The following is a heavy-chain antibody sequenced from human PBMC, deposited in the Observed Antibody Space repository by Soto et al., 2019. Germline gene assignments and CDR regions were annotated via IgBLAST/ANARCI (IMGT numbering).Heavy chain of an antibody. J-gene: IGHJ5*02. CDR3: ARIVGGEWFDP. Sequence: PSETLSLTCTVSGGSISSYYWSWIRQPPGKGLEWIGYIYYSGSTNYNPSLKSRVTISENTSKNQYTLKLSSVTAADTAVYSCARIVGGEWFDPWGQGTLVTVSS. CDR2: IYYSGST. CDR1: GGSISSYY. V-gene: IGHV4-59*01. D-gene: IGHD3-16*01.